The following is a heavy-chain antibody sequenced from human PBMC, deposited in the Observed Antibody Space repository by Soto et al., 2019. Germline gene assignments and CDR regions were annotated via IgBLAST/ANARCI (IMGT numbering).Heavy chain of an antibody. CDR2: ISYDGSNK. CDR1: GFTFSSYG. CDR3: AKDGSSSWYYFDY. J-gene: IGHJ4*02. Sequence: PVGSLRLSCAASGFTFSSYGMHWVRQAPGKGLEWVAVISYDGSNKYYADSVKGRFTISRDNSKNTLYLQMNSLRAEDTAVYYCAKDGSSSWYYFDYWGQGTLVTVSS. D-gene: IGHD6-13*01. V-gene: IGHV3-30*18.